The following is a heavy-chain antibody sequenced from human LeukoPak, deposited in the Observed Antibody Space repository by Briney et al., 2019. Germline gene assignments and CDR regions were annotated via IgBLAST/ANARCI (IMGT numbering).Heavy chain of an antibody. CDR3: ARVPIVGATTCWFDP. D-gene: IGHD1-26*01. V-gene: IGHV3-48*04. CDR1: GFTFSSYS. CDR2: ISSSSSTI. Sequence: GGSLRLSCAASGFTFSSYSMNWVRQAPGKGLEWVSYISSSSSTIYYADSVKGRFTISRDNAKNSLYLQMNSLRAEDTAVYYCARVPIVGATTCWFDPWGQGTLVTVSS. J-gene: IGHJ5*02.